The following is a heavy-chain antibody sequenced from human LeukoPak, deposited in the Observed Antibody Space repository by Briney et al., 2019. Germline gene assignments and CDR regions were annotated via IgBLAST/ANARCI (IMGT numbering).Heavy chain of an antibody. CDR3: YYYDSGPEGDAFDI. CDR1: GVSLSTSGVG. D-gene: IGHD3-22*01. J-gene: IGHJ3*02. CDR2: ICWDDDK. V-gene: IGHV2-5*02. Sequence: SGPTLVNPTQTLTLTCTFSGVSLSTSGVGVGWIRQPPGNALEWLALICWDDDKRYSPSLKSRLPITKDTSKNQVVLTMTNMDPGDTATYYPYYYDSGPEGDAFDIWGQGTMVTVSS.